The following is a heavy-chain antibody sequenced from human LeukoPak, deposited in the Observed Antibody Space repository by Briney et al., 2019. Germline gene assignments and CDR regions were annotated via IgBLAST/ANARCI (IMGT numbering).Heavy chain of an antibody. V-gene: IGHV3-74*01. CDR2: INSDGSST. CDR1: GFTFSSYW. Sequence: GGSLRLSCAASGFTFSSYWMHWVRQAPGKGLVLVSRINSDGSSTSYADSVKGRFTISRDNAKNTLYLQMNSLRAEDTAVYYCARAVPYYYDPSDAFDIWGQGTMVTVSS. D-gene: IGHD3-22*01. CDR3: ARAVPYYYDPSDAFDI. J-gene: IGHJ3*02.